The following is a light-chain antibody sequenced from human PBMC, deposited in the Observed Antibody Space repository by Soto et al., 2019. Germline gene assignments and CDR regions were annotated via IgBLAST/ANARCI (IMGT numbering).Light chain of an antibody. CDR3: VAWDDSLRGWV. Sequence: QSVLTQPPSESGAPGQRVTISCSASSSNIGSNSVYWYQHLPGTAPKLLIYRNNQRPSGVTDRFSGFKSGTSASLAISGLRSEDEGDYYCVAWDDSLRGWVFGGGTKVTVL. J-gene: IGLJ3*02. V-gene: IGLV1-47*01. CDR1: SSNIGSNS. CDR2: RNN.